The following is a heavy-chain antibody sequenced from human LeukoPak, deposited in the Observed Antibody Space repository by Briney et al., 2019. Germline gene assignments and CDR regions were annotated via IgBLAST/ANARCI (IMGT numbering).Heavy chain of an antibody. Sequence: PGGSLRLSCVASGFTFSSYGMHWVRQAPGKGLEWVAVISYDGSNKYYADSVKGRFTISRDNSKNTLYLQMNSLRAEDTAVYYCARGAIRGAFDIWGQGTMVTVSS. CDR2: ISYDGSNK. CDR1: GFTFSSYG. V-gene: IGHV3-30*03. D-gene: IGHD3-10*01. J-gene: IGHJ3*02. CDR3: ARGAIRGAFDI.